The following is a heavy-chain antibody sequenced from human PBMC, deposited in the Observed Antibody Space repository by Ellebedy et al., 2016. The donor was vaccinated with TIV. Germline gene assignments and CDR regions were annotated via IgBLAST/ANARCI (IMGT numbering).Heavy chain of an antibody. Sequence: GESLKISXAASGFTFSSYAMHWVRQAPGKGLEWVALILYDGSNKYYADSVKGRFTISRDNSKNTLYLQMSSLRAEDTAVYYCARSSEVLLWFGEFSYWGQGTLVTVSS. CDR2: ILYDGSNK. CDR3: ARSSEVLLWFGEFSY. V-gene: IGHV3-30-3*01. D-gene: IGHD3-10*01. CDR1: GFTFSSYA. J-gene: IGHJ4*02.